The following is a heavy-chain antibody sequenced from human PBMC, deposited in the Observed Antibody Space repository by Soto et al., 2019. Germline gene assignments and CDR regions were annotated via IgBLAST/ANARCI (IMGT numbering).Heavy chain of an antibody. CDR3: ARDSWQLAGGSPFDY. J-gene: IGHJ4*02. CDR2: TYYRSKWYN. D-gene: IGHD6-6*01. V-gene: IGHV6-1*01. Sequence: SQTLSLTCAISGDSVSSNSAARNWITQSPSRGLEWLGRTYYRSKWYNDYAVSVKSRITINPDTSKNQFSLQLNSVTPEDTAVYYCARDSWQLAGGSPFDYWGQGTLVTVSS. CDR1: GDSVSSNSAA.